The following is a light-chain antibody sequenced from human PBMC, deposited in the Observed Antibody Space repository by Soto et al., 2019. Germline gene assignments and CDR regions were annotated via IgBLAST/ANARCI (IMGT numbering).Light chain of an antibody. V-gene: IGLV1-44*01. CDR1: SSNIGDNP. Sequence: QSVLTQPPSASGSPGQRITISCSGSSSNIGDNPVNWYQQLPGAAPKLLIYFNDQRPSGVPDRFSGSKSGTTASLAISGLQPEDEADYYCAACDDSLNALFGTGTKVTVL. CDR2: FND. J-gene: IGLJ1*01. CDR3: AACDDSLNAL.